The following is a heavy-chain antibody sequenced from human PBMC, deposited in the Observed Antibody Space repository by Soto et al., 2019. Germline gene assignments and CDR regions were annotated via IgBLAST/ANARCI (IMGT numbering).Heavy chain of an antibody. J-gene: IGHJ3*02. D-gene: IGHD4-17*01. CDR1: GFTFSSYG. CDR2: IWYDGSNK. V-gene: IGHV3-33*01. CDR3: ARDRALRSDAFDI. Sequence: QVQLVESGGGVVQPGRSLRLSCAASGFTFSSYGMHWVRQSPGKGLEWVAVIWYDGSNKYYADSVKGRFTISRDNSKNTLYLQMNSLRAEDTAVYYCARDRALRSDAFDIWGQGTMVTVSS.